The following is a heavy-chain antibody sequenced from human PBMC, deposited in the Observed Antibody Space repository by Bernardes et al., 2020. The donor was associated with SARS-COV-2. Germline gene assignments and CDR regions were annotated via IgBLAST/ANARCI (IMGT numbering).Heavy chain of an antibody. CDR3: ARGPISSIDY. D-gene: IGHD3-10*01. Sequence: ASVKDSCKASGYTFTHYYIHWVRQAPGQGFEWMGWINPSSGVTNYAQKFQGGVTMTRDTSISTAYMELSSLRADDTAVFYCARGPISSIDYWGQGSLVTVSS. V-gene: IGHV1-2*02. J-gene: IGHJ4*02. CDR1: GYTFTHYY. CDR2: INPSSGVT.